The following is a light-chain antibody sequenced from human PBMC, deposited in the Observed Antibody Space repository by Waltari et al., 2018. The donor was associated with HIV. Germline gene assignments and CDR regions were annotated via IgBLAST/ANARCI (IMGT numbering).Light chain of an antibody. CDR3: KSKTSSTTPCV. J-gene: IGLJ1*01. CDR1: SSDVGGYNP. V-gene: IGLV2-14*03. CDR2: DVT. Sequence: QPALTPPAPVSGSPGQAIPIACTRTSSDVGGYNPVAWYQQHPGKAPRLIIYDVTHRPSGVSNRFSGSKSGNTASLTISGLQADDEADYYCKSKTSSTTPCVFGTGTKVTVL.